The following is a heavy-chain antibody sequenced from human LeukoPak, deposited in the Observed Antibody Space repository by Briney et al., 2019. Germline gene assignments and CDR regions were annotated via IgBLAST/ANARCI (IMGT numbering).Heavy chain of an antibody. CDR2: ISVYNSNT. CDR1: GYTVTTYG. Sequence: ASVKVSCKASGYTVTTYGINWVRQAPGQGLEWMGWISVYNSNTNYAQKSQGRVIMTTDSSTSTAYMELWSLRSDDTAVYYCARDLRYYYGSGIGGYFDYWGQGTLVTVSS. CDR3: ARDLRYYYGSGIGGYFDY. J-gene: IGHJ4*02. V-gene: IGHV1-18*01. D-gene: IGHD3-10*01.